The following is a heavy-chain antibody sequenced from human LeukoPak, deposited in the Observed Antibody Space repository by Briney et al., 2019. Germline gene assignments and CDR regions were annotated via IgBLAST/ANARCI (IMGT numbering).Heavy chain of an antibody. CDR3: TIGLAGDWDAFDI. J-gene: IGHJ3*02. CDR1: GYTFTTCA. CDR2: IHADSGNT. V-gene: IGHV1-3*01. D-gene: IGHD6-19*01. Sequence: ASVKVSCKTSGYTFTTCAVHWVRQAPGQRLEWMGWIHADSGNTKYSQKLQGRVAIARDTSASTIYMEMTSLRIEDTAVYFCTIGLAGDWDAFDIWGLGTMVTVSS.